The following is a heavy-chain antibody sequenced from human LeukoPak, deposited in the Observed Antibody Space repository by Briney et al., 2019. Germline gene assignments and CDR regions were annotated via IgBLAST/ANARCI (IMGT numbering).Heavy chain of an antibody. Sequence: GGSLRLSCAASGFTFDEYAMHWVRQPPGKGLEWVSGISWNSYDIGYADSVKGLFTISRDNAKNSLYLQMNSLRAEDMALYYCAKGVGTSYHYHMDVWGKGTTVIVSS. CDR1: GFTFDEYA. CDR3: AKGVGTSYHYHMDV. CDR2: ISWNSYDI. D-gene: IGHD1-26*01. V-gene: IGHV3-9*03. J-gene: IGHJ6*03.